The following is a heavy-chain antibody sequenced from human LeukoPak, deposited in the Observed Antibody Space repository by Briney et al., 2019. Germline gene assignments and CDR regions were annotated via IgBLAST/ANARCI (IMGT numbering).Heavy chain of an antibody. CDR1: GGSISSYY. J-gene: IGHJ3*02. V-gene: IGHV4-59*12. Sequence: PSETLSLTCTVSGGSISSYYWSWIRQPPGKGLEWIGYIYHSGSTYYNPSLKSRVTISVDRSKNQFSLKLSSVTAADTAVYYCASYLAAAVAFDIWGQGTMVTVSS. CDR2: IYHSGST. D-gene: IGHD6-13*01. CDR3: ASYLAAAVAFDI.